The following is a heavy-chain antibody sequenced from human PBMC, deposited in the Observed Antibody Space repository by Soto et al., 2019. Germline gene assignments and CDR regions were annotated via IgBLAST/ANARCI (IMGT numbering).Heavy chain of an antibody. CDR2: ISANKGNT. Sequence: QVQLVQSGAEVKKPGASVKVSCKASGYTFTSYGISWVRQAPGQGLEWMGWISANKGNTKYAQNFQGRVNMTTVASTSTAYMKLRSLRSDDTAVYYCAREYSHGLFDPWGQGTLVTVSS. J-gene: IGHJ5*02. CDR1: GYTFTSYG. D-gene: IGHD2-15*01. V-gene: IGHV1-18*01. CDR3: AREYSHGLFDP.